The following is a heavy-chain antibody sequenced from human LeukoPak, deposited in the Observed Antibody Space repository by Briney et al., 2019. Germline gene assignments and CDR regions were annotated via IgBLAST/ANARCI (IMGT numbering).Heavy chain of an antibody. CDR3: ARYNVGATSWYAFDI. J-gene: IGHJ3*02. V-gene: IGHV1-2*02. CDR2: INPNSGGT. D-gene: IGHD1-26*01. Sequence: GASVKVSCKASGYTFTSYYMHWVRQAPGQGLEWMGWINPNSGGTNYAQKFQGRVTMTRDTSISTAYMELSRLRSDDTAVYYCARYNVGATSWYAFDIWGQGTMVTVPS. CDR1: GYTFTSYY.